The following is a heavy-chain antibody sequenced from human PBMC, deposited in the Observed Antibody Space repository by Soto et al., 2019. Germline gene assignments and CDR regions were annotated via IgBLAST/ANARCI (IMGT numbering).Heavy chain of an antibody. CDR1: GFTFSDYY. CDR2: ISSSSYT. CDR3: ARSTTVVTHAFDI. Sequence: GGSLRLSCAASGFTFSDYYMSWIRQAPGKGLEWVSYISSSSYTNYADSVKGRFTISRDNAKNSLYLQMNSLRAEDTAVYYCARSTTVVTHAFDIWGQGTMVTVSS. V-gene: IGHV3-11*06. J-gene: IGHJ3*02. D-gene: IGHD4-17*01.